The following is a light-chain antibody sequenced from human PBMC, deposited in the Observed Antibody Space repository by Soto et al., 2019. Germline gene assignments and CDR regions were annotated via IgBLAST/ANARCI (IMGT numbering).Light chain of an antibody. J-gene: IGKJ1*01. CDR2: GAS. CDR1: QSVSSN. Sequence: EIVMTQSPATLSVSPGERATLSCRASQSVSSNLAWYQQKPGQAPRLLIYGASTRATGIPARFSGSGSGTDFILTISSLQSEDFAVYYCQQYNNWPRTVGQGTKGEIK. V-gene: IGKV3-15*01. CDR3: QQYNNWPRT.